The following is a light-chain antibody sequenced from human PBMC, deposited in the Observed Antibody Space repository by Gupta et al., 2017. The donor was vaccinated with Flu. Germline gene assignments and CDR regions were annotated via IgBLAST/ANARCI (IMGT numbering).Light chain of an antibody. CDR2: EDN. Sequence: FLLTQPHSASSSPRQPITISFTRSRDSIVSNYLQWYQQRPDRPPTILLFEDNQRPTGVPDRCSGSIDSSSNTASLTISGRKKEDEADDYYQEDEDSNIVVFGGGTKLTVL. J-gene: IGLJ2*01. CDR1: RDSIVSNY. CDR3: QEDEDSNIVV. V-gene: IGLV6-57*01.